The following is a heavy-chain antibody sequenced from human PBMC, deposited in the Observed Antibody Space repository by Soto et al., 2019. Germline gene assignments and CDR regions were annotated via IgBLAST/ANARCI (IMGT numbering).Heavy chain of an antibody. D-gene: IGHD2-21*02. Sequence: GGSLRLSCAASGFTFSSYAMSWVRQAPGKGLEWVSAISGSGGSTYYADSVKGRFTISRDNSKNTLYLQMNSLRAEDTAVYYCAETLCGGDCYLSFRPRGYYFDYWGQGTLVTVSS. V-gene: IGHV3-23*01. J-gene: IGHJ4*02. CDR3: AETLCGGDCYLSFRPRGYYFDY. CDR1: GFTFSSYA. CDR2: ISGSGGST.